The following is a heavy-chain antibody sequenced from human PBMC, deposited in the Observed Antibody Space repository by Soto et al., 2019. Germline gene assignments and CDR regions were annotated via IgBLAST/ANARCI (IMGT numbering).Heavy chain of an antibody. V-gene: IGHV4-4*07. D-gene: IGHD3-3*01. Sequence: LSLTCTVTGGTLSGYYWTWIRQSAGGGLEWIGRIYSSGSTNYNPSLKSRVTISLDTSMSHFSLRLRSVSAADTAVYYCARGQRFSDWFDPWGQGTLVTVSS. CDR2: IYSSGST. CDR3: ARGQRFSDWFDP. CDR1: GGTLSGYY. J-gene: IGHJ5*02.